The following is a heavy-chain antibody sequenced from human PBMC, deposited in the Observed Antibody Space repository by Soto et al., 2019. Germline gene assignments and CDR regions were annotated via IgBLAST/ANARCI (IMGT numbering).Heavy chain of an antibody. CDR1: GYTFFTYD. J-gene: IGHJ5*02. Sequence: QVHLVQSGVEVKTPGASVKVSCQASGYTFFTYDISWVRQAPGQGLEWMGWISTYSGNTKYAQKYQGRVTMTTDTSTTTAYLELRSLRSDDTAVYYCACHPGPTTAENWFDPWGQGTLVTVSS. CDR3: ACHPGPTTAENWFDP. D-gene: IGHD5-12*01. V-gene: IGHV1-18*01. CDR2: ISTYSGNT.